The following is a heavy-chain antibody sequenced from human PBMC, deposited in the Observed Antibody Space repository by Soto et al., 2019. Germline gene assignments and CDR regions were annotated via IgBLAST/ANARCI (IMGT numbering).Heavy chain of an antibody. CDR3: AREEGISGWHAFDY. CDR2: ISTYNGHT. CDR1: GYTFTDYG. J-gene: IGHJ4*02. V-gene: IGHV1-18*04. D-gene: IGHD6-19*01. Sequence: QVQLVQSGAEVKKPGASVTASCQASGYTFTDYGISWVRQAPGQGLEWMGWISTYNGHTIYAQKIQGRVTMTTDTSTSTAYGELRSLRSDDTAVYSCAREEGISGWHAFDYWGQGTLVTVSS.